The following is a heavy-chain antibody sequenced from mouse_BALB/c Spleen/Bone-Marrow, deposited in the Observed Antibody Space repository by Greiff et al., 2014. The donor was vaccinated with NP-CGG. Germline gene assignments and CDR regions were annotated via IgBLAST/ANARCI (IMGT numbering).Heavy chain of an antibody. J-gene: IGHJ4*01. Sequence: LVKTGASVKISCKASGYSFTGYYIHWVKQSHGKSLEWIGYIRCYNDATNYNQKFKGKATFTVDTSSSTAYMQFNSLTSEDSAVYYCARGNYDEMDYWGQGTSVTVSS. D-gene: IGHD2-4*01. CDR1: GYSFTGYY. V-gene: IGHV1S34*01. CDR3: ARGNYDEMDY. CDR2: IRCYNDAT.